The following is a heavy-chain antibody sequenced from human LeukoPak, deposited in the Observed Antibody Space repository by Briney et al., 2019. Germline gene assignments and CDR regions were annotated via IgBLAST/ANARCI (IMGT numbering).Heavy chain of an antibody. D-gene: IGHD6-19*01. CDR2: ISYDGSNK. CDR3: AKGLEQWLVRQLSVDP. CDR1: GFTFSSYG. V-gene: IGHV3-30*18. J-gene: IGHJ5*02. Sequence: GGSLRLSCEASGFTFSSYGMHWVRPAPGKGLEWVAVISYDGSNKYYADSVKGRFTISRDNSKNTLYLQMNSLRAEDTAVYYCAKGLEQWLVRQLSVDPWGQGTLVTVSS.